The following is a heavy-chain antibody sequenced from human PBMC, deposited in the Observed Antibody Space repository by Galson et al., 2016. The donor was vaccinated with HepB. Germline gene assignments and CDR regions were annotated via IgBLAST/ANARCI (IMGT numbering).Heavy chain of an antibody. D-gene: IGHD4-23*01. CDR2: ISTDESAI. V-gene: IGHV3-48*03. CDR1: GFYFSHYY. J-gene: IGHJ6*02. Sequence: SLRLSCAVSGFYFSHYYMNWVRQAPGKGLEWLSFISTDESAIYYRDSVKGRFAASRDNAKNSLFLHMNTLRAEDTAVYFCVRGPTPNEIVSGHSVYGMDVWGQGTPVTVS. CDR3: VRGPTPNEIVSGHSVYGMDV.